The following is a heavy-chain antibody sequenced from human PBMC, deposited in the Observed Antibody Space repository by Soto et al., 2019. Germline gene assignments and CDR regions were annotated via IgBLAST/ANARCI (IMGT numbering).Heavy chain of an antibody. CDR3: ARCPTDYYYGMDV. CDR1: GGSISSGGYY. CDR2: IYYSGST. J-gene: IGHJ6*02. V-gene: IGHV4-31*03. Sequence: SETLSLTCTVSGGSISSGGYYWSWIRQHPGKGLEWIGYIYYSGSTYYNPSLKSRVTISVDTSKNQFSLKLSSVTAADTAVYYCARCPTDYYYGMDVWGLGTTVTVSS.